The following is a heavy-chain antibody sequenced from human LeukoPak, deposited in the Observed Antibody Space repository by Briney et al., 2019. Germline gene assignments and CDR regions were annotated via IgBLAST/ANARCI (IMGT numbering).Heavy chain of an antibody. Sequence: GGSLRLSCAASGFTFSDYYMSWIRQAPGKGLEWVSYISSSGSTIYYADSVKGRFTISRDNAKNSLHLQMNSLRAEDTAVYYCARDGVTIFGVVDNWFDPWGQGTLVTVSS. D-gene: IGHD3-3*01. J-gene: IGHJ5*02. CDR1: GFTFSDYY. CDR3: ARDGVTIFGVVDNWFDP. CDR2: ISSSGSTI. V-gene: IGHV3-11*01.